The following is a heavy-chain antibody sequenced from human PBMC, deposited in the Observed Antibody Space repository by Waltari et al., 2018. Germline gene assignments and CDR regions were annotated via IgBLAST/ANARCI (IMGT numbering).Heavy chain of an antibody. CDR3: AKGLSDGDYDLYYFDY. CDR1: GFTFSSYG. D-gene: IGHD4-17*01. Sequence: QVQLVESGGGVVQPGRSLRLSCAASGFTFSSYGMPWVRQAPGKGLEWVAVISYDGSNKYYADSVKGRFTISRDNSKNTLYLQMNSLRAEDTAVYYCAKGLSDGDYDLYYFDYWGQGTLVTVSS. CDR2: ISYDGSNK. J-gene: IGHJ4*02. V-gene: IGHV3-30*18.